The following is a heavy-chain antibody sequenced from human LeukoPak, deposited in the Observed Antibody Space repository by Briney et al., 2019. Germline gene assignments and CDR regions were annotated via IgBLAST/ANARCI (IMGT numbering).Heavy chain of an antibody. CDR3: ARGRYSNYEDDYYYMDV. J-gene: IGHJ6*03. CDR1: GYTFTSYG. CDR2: ISAHNGNT. Sequence: ASVKVSCKASGYTFTSYGISWVRQAPGQGLEWMGWISAHNGNTNYAQRLQGRVTMTTDTSTSTAYMELRSLRSDDTAVYYCARGRYSNYEDDYYYMDVWGKGTTVTVSS. D-gene: IGHD4-11*01. V-gene: IGHV1-18*01.